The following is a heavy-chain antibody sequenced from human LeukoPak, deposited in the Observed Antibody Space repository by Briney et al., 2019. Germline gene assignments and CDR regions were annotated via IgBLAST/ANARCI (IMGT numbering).Heavy chain of an antibody. CDR3: AKDRLLNCRGDCYIFDY. V-gene: IGHV3-23*01. J-gene: IGHJ4*02. Sequence: GGSLRLSCAASGFTFSSYGMSWVRQAPGKGLEWVSAISGSGGSTYYADSVKGRFSISRDNSKNTLYLQVNGLRTEDTAVYYCAKDRLLNCRGDCYIFDYWGQGTVVTVSS. CDR2: ISGSGGST. D-gene: IGHD2-21*02. CDR1: GFTFSSYG.